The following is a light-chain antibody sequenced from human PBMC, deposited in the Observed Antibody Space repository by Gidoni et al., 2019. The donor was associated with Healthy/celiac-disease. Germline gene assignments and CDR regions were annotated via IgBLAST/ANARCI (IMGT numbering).Light chain of an antibody. CDR2: GAS. CDR1: QSVSIN. J-gene: IGKJ2*01. V-gene: IGKV3-15*01. CDR3: QQYNNWPPYT. Sequence: EIVMTQSPATLSVSPGERATLSCRASQSVSINLAWYKQKPGQDPRLLIYGASTRSTGIPARFSGSGSGTEFTLTISSLQSKDFAVYYCQQYNNWPPYTFGQGTRLGIK.